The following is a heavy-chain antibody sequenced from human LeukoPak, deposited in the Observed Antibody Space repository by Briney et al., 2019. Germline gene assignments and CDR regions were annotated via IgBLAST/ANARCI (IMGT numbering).Heavy chain of an antibody. D-gene: IGHD6-19*01. CDR1: GGSISSYY. CDR2: IYYSGST. Sequence: PSETLSLTCTVSGGSISSYYWSWIRQPPGKGLEWIGYIYYSGSTNYNPSLKSRVTISVDTSKNQFSLKLSSVTAADTAVYYCARRKAVAGTLDYWGQGTLVTVSS. J-gene: IGHJ4*02. CDR3: ARRKAVAGTLDY. V-gene: IGHV4-59*08.